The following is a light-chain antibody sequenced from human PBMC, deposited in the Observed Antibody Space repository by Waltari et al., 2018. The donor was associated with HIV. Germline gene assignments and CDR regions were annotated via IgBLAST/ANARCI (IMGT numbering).Light chain of an antibody. V-gene: IGKV3-15*01. CDR3: HQFNNWPFT. CDR1: QSVSSN. Sequence: EVVMTQSPATLSVSLGEGATLSCRASQSVSSNLAWYQQKPGQAPRFLIYGASTRATGISARFSGSGSGTDVPLTISSLQSEYFAVYYCHQFNNWPFTFGQGTKLEIK. CDR2: GAS. J-gene: IGKJ2*01.